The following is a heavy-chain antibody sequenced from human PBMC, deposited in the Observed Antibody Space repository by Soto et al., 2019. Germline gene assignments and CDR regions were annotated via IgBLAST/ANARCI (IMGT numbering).Heavy chain of an antibody. J-gene: IGHJ5*02. CDR2: IIPIFGTA. Sequence: ASVKVSCKASGGTFSSYAISWVRQAPGQGLEWMGGIIPIFGTANYAQKFQGRVTITADESTSTAYMELSSLRSEDTAVYYCARSEGGIRGYSYGRGDNWFDPWGQGTLVTVSS. CDR1: GGTFSSYA. D-gene: IGHD5-18*01. V-gene: IGHV1-69*13. CDR3: ARSEGGIRGYSYGRGDNWFDP.